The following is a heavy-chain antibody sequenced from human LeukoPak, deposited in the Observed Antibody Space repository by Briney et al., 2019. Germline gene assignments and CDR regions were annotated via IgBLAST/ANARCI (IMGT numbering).Heavy chain of an antibody. V-gene: IGHV3-21*01. J-gene: IGHJ5*02. CDR1: GLTVSSYG. CDR2: ISSSSSYI. D-gene: IGHD6-13*01. Sequence: GGSLRLSCGASGLTVSSYGMSWVRQAPGKGLNWVSSISSSSSYIFYADSVKGRFTISRDDAKNSLYLQMNSLRVEDTAVYYCARARLPGIAASQNWFDPWGQGTLVTVSS. CDR3: ARARLPGIAASQNWFDP.